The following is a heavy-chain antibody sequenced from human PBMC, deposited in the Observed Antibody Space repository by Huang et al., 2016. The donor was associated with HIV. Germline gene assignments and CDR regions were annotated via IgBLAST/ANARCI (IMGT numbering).Heavy chain of an antibody. Sequence: LLLRESGSGLVKTSETMSLSCTVAFASISGNSKSWPWVRQSPGTGLEWIASMPYGGRTHYNPSRKSRVSMAVDTSHNQHFSLTLASVTAADTAVYFCASGPVIVSISRFYFEQWGPGILVTV. D-gene: IGHD3-22*01. CDR1: FASISGNSKS. CDR2: MPYGGRT. CDR3: ASGPVIVSISRFYFEQ. J-gene: IGHJ4*02. V-gene: IGHV4-39*02.